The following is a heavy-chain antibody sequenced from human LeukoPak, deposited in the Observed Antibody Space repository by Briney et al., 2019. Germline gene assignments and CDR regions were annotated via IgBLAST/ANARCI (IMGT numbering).Heavy chain of an antibody. D-gene: IGHD6-19*01. CDR3: ASPLGYSSGWAWGGMDV. J-gene: IGHJ6*02. CDR2: IWYDGSNK. CDR1: GFTFSSSG. V-gene: IGHV3-33*01. Sequence: PGGSLRLSCAASGFTFSSSGMHWVRQAPGKELEWVGLIWYDGSNKYYADSVKGRFTISRDNSKNTLYLQMNSLRAEDTAVYYCASPLGYSSGWAWGGMDVWGQGTTVTVSS.